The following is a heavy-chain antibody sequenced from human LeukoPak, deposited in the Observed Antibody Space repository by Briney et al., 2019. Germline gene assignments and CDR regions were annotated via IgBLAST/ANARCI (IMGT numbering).Heavy chain of an antibody. CDR1: GYTFTSYG. Sequence: GASVKVSCKASGYTFTSYGISWVRQAPGQGLEWMGWISAYNGNTNYAQKLQGRVTMTTDTSTSKAYMELRSLRCDEMAVYYCARGHGGSGYYRMRDEYFQHWGQGTLVTVSS. D-gene: IGHD3-22*01. V-gene: IGHV1-18*03. J-gene: IGHJ1*01. CDR3: ARGHGGSGYYRMRDEYFQH. CDR2: ISAYNGNT.